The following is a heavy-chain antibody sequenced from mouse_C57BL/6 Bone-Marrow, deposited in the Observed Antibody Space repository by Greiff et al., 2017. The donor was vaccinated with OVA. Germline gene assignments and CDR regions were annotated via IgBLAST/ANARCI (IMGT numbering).Heavy chain of an antibody. Sequence: EVQLQQSGPELVKPGASVKISCKASGYSFTGYYMHWVKQSHGTILDWIGYISPYNGVSSYNQKFKGKATLTVDKSSSTAYMELRSLTSEDSAVYYCARAFPYYYGNFAYWGQGTLVTVSA. CDR3: ARAFPYYYGNFAY. D-gene: IGHD1-1*01. V-gene: IGHV1-31*01. J-gene: IGHJ3*01. CDR2: ISPYNGVS. CDR1: GYSFTGYY.